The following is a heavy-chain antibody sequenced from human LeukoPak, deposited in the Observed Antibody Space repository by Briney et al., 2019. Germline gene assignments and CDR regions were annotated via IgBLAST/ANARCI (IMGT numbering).Heavy chain of an antibody. V-gene: IGHV4-34*01. CDR1: GESFSSYY. Sequence: PSETLSLTCAVYGESFSSYYWSWIRQPPGKGLEWIGGINHSGSTNYNPSLKSRVTISVDPSKNQFSLKLSSVTAADTAVYYCARGYLRGGPDYYDSSGDAFDTWGQGTMVTVSS. D-gene: IGHD3-22*01. CDR2: INHSGST. J-gene: IGHJ3*02. CDR3: ARGYLRGGPDYYDSSGDAFDT.